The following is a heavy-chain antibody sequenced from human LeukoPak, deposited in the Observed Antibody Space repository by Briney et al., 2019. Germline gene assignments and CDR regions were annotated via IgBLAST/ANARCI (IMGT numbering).Heavy chain of an antibody. CDR1: GFNFGIYG. CDR2: MWDDGTNE. V-gene: IGHV3-33*01. CDR3: AREAYYYLDV. J-gene: IGHJ6*03. Sequence: GGSLRLSCTASGFNFGIYGMHWVRQAPGKGLEWVAVMWDDGTNEYYVESVKGRFTISRDNGKRTLYLQMNSLRVEDTAVYYCAREAYYYLDVWGKRTTLTVSS.